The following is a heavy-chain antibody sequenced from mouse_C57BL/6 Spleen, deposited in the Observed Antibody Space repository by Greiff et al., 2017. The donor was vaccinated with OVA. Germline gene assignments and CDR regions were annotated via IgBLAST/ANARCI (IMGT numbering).Heavy chain of an antibody. CDR1: GFTFSSYA. Sequence: EVQGVESGGGLVKPGGSLKLSCAASGFTFSSYAMSWVRQTPEKRLEWVATISDGGSYTYYPDNVKGRFTISRDNAKNNLYLQMSHLKSEDTAMYYCARDGLRDYFDYWGQGTTLTVSS. CDR2: ISDGGSYT. D-gene: IGHD2-2*01. CDR3: ARDGLRDYFDY. J-gene: IGHJ2*01. V-gene: IGHV5-4*01.